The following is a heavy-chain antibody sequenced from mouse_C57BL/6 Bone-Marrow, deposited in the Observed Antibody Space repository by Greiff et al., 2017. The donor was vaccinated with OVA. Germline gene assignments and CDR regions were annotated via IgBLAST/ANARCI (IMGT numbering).Heavy chain of an antibody. D-gene: IGHD2-9*01. CDR2: ISSGGDYI. J-gene: IGHJ3*01. CDR3: TSYYGYDVFAY. CDR1: GFTFSSYA. Sequence: EVQGVESGEGLVKPGGSLKLSCAASGFTFSSYAMSWVRQTPEKRLEWVAYISSGGDYIYYADTVKGRFTISRDNARNTLYLQMSSLKSEDTAMYYCTSYYGYDVFAYWGQGTLVTVSA. V-gene: IGHV5-9-1*02.